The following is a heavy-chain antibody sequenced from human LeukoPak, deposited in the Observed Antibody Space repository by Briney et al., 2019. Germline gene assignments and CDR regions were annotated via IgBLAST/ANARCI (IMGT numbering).Heavy chain of an antibody. CDR1: RFILSNYG. D-gene: IGHD2-8*01. Sequence: GGSLRLSCAASRFILSNYGIHWVRQAPGKGLEWVALIPYDGFHKYYSDSVKGRFTISRDNSKNTLYLQLNSLRADDTAIYYCVRDTKDYWGQGTLVTVSS. J-gene: IGHJ4*02. V-gene: IGHV3-30*03. CDR2: IPYDGFHK. CDR3: VRDTKDY.